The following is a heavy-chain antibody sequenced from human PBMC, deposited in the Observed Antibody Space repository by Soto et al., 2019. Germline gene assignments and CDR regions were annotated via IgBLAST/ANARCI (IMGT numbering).Heavy chain of an antibody. Sequence: QVQLVESGGGVVQPGRSLRLSCAASGFTFSSYAMNWVRQAPGKGLEWVEIISYDGNNKYYADSVKGRFTISRDNSKNTLYLQMNSLRAEDTAVYYCARAGCDGGRCYTLVGLRYGMDVWGQGTTVTVSS. CDR1: GFTFSSYA. V-gene: IGHV3-30*04. CDR2: ISYDGNNK. D-gene: IGHD2-15*01. CDR3: ARAGCDGGRCYTLVGLRYGMDV. J-gene: IGHJ6*02.